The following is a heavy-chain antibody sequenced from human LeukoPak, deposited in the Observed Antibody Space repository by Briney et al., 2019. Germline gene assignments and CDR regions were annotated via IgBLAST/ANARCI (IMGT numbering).Heavy chain of an antibody. CDR1: GYRFTSYW. CDR2: IYPGDSDT. V-gene: IGHV5-51*01. Sequence: GESLKISCKGSGYRFTSYWIGWVRLMPGKGLEWMGIIYPGDSDTRYSPSFQGQVTISADKSISTAYLQWSSLKASDTAMYYCARQGAPPFVRFLEWFPFDIWGQGTMVTVSS. D-gene: IGHD3-3*01. J-gene: IGHJ3*02. CDR3: ARQGAPPFVRFLEWFPFDI.